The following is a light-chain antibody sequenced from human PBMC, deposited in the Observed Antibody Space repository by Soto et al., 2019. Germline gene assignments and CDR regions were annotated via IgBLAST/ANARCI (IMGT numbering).Light chain of an antibody. J-gene: IGKJ1*01. Sequence: ETVLTQSPATLSLSPGDRATLSCRASQSVSSNLAWYQQKPGQAPRILIYAASSRATGVPDRFSGSGSGTDFSLTISRLEPEDFAAYYCQQYDTSPRTFGQGTKVDIK. CDR1: QSVSSN. CDR3: QQYDTSPRT. V-gene: IGKV3-20*01. CDR2: AAS.